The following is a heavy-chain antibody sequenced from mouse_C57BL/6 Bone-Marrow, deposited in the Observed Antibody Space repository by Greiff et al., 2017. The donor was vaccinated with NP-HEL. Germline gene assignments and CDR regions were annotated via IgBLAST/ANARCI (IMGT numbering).Heavy chain of an antibody. V-gene: IGHV7-3*01. CDR2: IRNKANGYTT. CDR1: GFTFTDYY. J-gene: IGHJ2*01. D-gene: IGHD1-1*01. Sequence: EVQLVESGGGLVQPGGSLSLPCAASGFTFTDYYMSWVRQPPGKALEWLGFIRNKANGYTTEYSASVKGRFTISRDNSQSILYLQMNALRAEDSATYYCARSYYGSSLYYFDYWGQGTTLTVSS. CDR3: ARSYYGSSLYYFDY.